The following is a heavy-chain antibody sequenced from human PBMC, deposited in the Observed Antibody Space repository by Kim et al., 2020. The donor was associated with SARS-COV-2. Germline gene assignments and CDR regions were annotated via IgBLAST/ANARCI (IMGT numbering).Heavy chain of an antibody. D-gene: IGHD5-18*01. Sequence: ASVKVSCKASGYTFTSYYMHWVRQAPGQGLEWMGIINPSGGSTSYAQKFQGRVTMTRDTSTSTVYMELSRLRSEDTAVYYCARDTPHYIAMERGYFDYWGQGALVTVSS. J-gene: IGHJ4*02. CDR3: ARDTPHYIAMERGYFDY. CDR2: INPSGGST. CDR1: GYTFTSYY. V-gene: IGHV1-46*01.